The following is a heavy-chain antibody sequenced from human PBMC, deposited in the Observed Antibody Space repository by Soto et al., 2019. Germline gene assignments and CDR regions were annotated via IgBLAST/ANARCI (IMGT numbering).Heavy chain of an antibody. V-gene: IGHV2-5*02. CDR1: GFSLTTSGVG. CDR2: IYWDDDK. Sequence: QITLNESGPTVVKPAETLTLTCTFSGFSLTTSGVGVGWIRQSPGKAPEGLALIYWDDDKRYSASLKSRFTITKDTSKNQVVLTMASVDPADTATYYCAHRILRTVFGLVTTTAIYFDFWGQGTPVVVSS. D-gene: IGHD3-3*01. CDR3: AHRILRTVFGLVTTTAIYFDF. J-gene: IGHJ4*02.